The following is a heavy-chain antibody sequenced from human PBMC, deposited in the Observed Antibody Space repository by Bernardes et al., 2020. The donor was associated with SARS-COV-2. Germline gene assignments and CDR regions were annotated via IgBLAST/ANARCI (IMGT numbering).Heavy chain of an antibody. CDR1: GGSISSSNYY. CDR2: IYSSGSS. J-gene: IGHJ6*02. Sequence: SETLSLTCTVSGGSISSSNYYWGWIRQPPGKGLEWLGCIYSSGSSYYNPSLQSRVMASVDTSKNQISLRLSFVTAADTAVYYCAGSSCGIDCYIGGLMSGDYGMDVWSQGTTVTVSS. V-gene: IGHV4-39*01. CDR3: AGSSCGIDCYIGGLMSGDYGMDV. D-gene: IGHD2-21*01.